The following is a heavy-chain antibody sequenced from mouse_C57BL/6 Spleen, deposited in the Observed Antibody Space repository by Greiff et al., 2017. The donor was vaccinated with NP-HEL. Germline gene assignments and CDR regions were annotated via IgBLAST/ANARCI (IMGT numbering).Heavy chain of an antibody. V-gene: IGHV1-55*01. CDR1: GYTFTSYW. CDR2: IYPGSGST. Sequence: QVQLQQPGAELVKPGASVKMSCKASGYTFTSYWITWVKQRPGQGLEWIGDIYPGSGSTNYNEKFKSKATLTVDTASSTAYMQLSSLTSEDSAVYYCARKDYYGSSSFDYWGQGTTLTVSS. CDR3: ARKDYYGSSSFDY. D-gene: IGHD1-1*01. J-gene: IGHJ2*01.